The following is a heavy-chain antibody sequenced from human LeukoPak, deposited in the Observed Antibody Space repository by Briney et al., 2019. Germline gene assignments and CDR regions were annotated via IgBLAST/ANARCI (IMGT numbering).Heavy chain of an antibody. J-gene: IGHJ5*02. CDR3: ARDLFGSSSWYDPSGFDP. CDR2: INPNSGGT. Sequence: ASVKVSCKASGYTFTGYYMHWVRQAPGQGLEWMGGINPNSGGTNYAQKFQGRVTMTRDTSISTAYMELSRLRSDDTAVYYCARDLFGSSSWYDPSGFDPWGQGTLVSVSS. V-gene: IGHV1-2*02. CDR1: GYTFTGYY. D-gene: IGHD6-13*01.